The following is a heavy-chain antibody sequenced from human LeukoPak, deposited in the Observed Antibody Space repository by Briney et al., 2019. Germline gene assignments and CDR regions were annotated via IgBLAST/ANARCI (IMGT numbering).Heavy chain of an antibody. D-gene: IGHD4-23*01. CDR2: IWYDGSNK. J-gene: IGHJ4*02. Sequence: AGSLRLSCAASGFTFSSYAMSWVRQVPGKGLEWVALIWYDGSNKYYSDSVKGRFTISRDNSKNTLYLQMNSLRAEDTAVYYCAREGPRGNSQFDYWGQGTLVTVSS. CDR3: AREGPRGNSQFDY. V-gene: IGHV3-33*08. CDR1: GFTFSSYA.